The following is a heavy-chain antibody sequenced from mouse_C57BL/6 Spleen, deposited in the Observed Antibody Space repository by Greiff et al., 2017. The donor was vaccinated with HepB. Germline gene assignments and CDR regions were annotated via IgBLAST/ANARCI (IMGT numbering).Heavy chain of an antibody. J-gene: IGHJ4*01. Sequence: QVQLQQSGAELARPGASVKLSCKASGYTFTSYGISWVKQRTGQGLEWIGEIYPRSGNTYYNEKFKGKATLTADKSSSTAYMELRSLTSEDSAVYFCAFTTVVEGYAMDYWGQGTSVTVSS. CDR2: IYPRSGNT. D-gene: IGHD1-1*01. CDR3: AFTTVVEGYAMDY. CDR1: GYTFTSYG. V-gene: IGHV1-81*01.